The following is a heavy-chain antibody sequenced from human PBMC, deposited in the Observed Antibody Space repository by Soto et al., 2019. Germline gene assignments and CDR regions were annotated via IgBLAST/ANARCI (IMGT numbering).Heavy chain of an antibody. J-gene: IGHJ4*02. Sequence: QLQLQESGPGLVKPSETLSLTCTVSGGSISSSSYYWAWIRQPPGKGLEWIGSIYYSGSTYYNPSLKSRVTISADTSKSQFSLKLTSVTAADTAVYYCASLFYCDASGFYHSFDYWGQGTLVTVSS. CDR3: ASLFYCDASGFYHSFDY. V-gene: IGHV4-39*01. D-gene: IGHD3-22*01. CDR2: IYYSGST. CDR1: GGSISSSSYY.